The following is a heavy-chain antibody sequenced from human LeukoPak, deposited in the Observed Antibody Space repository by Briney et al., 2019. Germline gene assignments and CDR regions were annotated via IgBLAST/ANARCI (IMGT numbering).Heavy chain of an antibody. J-gene: IGHJ4*02. Sequence: PGGSLRLSCAAPGFILDNYAIHWVRQAPGKGLEWVSLISGDGGSTFYADSVRGRFTISRDNTRKSPSLQMSSLRSEGTALYYCARESETSGWYDYLGQGTLVTVSS. CDR3: ARESETSGWYDY. CDR2: ISGDGGST. V-gene: IGHV3-43*02. CDR1: GFILDNYA. D-gene: IGHD6-19*01.